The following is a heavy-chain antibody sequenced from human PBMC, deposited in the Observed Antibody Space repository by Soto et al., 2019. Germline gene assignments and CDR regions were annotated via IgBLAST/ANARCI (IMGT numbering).Heavy chain of an antibody. J-gene: IGHJ3*02. V-gene: IGHV4-4*02. D-gene: IGHD3-9*01. CDR3: ARGIFYAFDI. CDR1: GVSLSNPNW. CDR2: IDHSGST. Sequence: QVQLQESGPGLVKPSGTLSLTCAVSGVSLSNPNWWAWVRQAPGKGLEWIGEIDHSGSTNYNPSLNXXVXRXXDRSKNQFSLKLSSVAAADTAVYYCARGIFYAFDIWGQGTMVTVSS.